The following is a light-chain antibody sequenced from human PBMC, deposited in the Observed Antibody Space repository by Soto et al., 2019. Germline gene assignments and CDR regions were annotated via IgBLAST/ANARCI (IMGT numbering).Light chain of an antibody. J-gene: IGKJ1*01. CDR2: GAS. V-gene: IGKV3-15*01. CDR3: QQYNNWLWT. Sequence: DIVLTQSPGTLSLSPGERATLSCRASQIISSTYLGWYQQKAGQAPRLLIYGASTRATGVPDRFSGSGSGTQFTLTISRLQSEDSAVYYCQQYNNWLWTFGQGTKVDIK. CDR1: QIISSTY.